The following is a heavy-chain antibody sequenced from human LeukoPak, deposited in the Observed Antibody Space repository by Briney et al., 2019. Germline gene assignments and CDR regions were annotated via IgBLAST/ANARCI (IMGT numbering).Heavy chain of an antibody. J-gene: IGHJ4*02. CDR3: ARDPPFTSGWSQNFFDH. D-gene: IGHD6-19*01. Sequence: PGRPLRLSCAPSGFIFDTYAMHWVRQAPGKGLEWVALISYDGGNENYADSVKGRFTISRDNAKNMLFLQMDSLRVDDTAVYYCARDPPFTSGWSQNFFDHWGQGTPVTVSS. CDR1: GFIFDTYA. V-gene: IGHV3-30*14. CDR2: ISYDGGNE.